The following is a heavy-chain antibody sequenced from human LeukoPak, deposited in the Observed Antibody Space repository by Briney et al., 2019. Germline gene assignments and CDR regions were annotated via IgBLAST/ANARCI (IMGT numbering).Heavy chain of an antibody. V-gene: IGHV3-48*03. CDR3: ARIDWRGYSGYDLDY. CDR2: ISSSGSTI. J-gene: IGHJ4*02. Sequence: GGSLRLSCAASGFTFSSYEMNWVRQAPGKGLEWVSYISSSGSTIYYADSVKGRFTISRDNAKNSLYLQMNSLRAEDTAVYYCARIDWRGYSGYDLDYWGQGTLVTVSS. CDR1: GFTFSSYE. D-gene: IGHD5-12*01.